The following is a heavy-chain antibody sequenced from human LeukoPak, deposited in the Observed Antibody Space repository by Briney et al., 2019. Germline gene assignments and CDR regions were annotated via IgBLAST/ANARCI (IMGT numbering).Heavy chain of an antibody. Sequence: ASVKVSCKASGYTFTSYDVNWVRQATGQGLEWMGWMNPNSGNTGYARKFQGRVTMTRNTSISTAYMELSSLRSEDTAVYYCASRLSREFDYWGQGTLVTVSS. V-gene: IGHV1-8*01. J-gene: IGHJ4*02. CDR2: MNPNSGNT. CDR3: ASRLSREFDY. CDR1: GYTFTSYD.